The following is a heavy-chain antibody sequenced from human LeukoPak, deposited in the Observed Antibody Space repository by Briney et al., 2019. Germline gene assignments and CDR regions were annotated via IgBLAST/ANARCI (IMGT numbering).Heavy chain of an antibody. CDR1: GYHFTSYW. Sequence: GEALKISCKGSGYHFTSYWIGWVRQMPGKGLEWMGIIYPGDSDTRYSPSFQGQVTISADKSISTAYLQWSSLKASDTAMYYCARQRVVAAGTDWFDPWGQGTLVTVSS. J-gene: IGHJ5*02. CDR2: IYPGDSDT. D-gene: IGHD6-13*01. CDR3: ARQRVVAAGTDWFDP. V-gene: IGHV5-51*01.